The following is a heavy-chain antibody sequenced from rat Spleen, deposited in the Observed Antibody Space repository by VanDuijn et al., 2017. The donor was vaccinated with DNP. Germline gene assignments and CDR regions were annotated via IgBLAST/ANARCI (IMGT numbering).Heavy chain of an antibody. V-gene: IGHV5-22*01. CDR2: ISYEGSTT. J-gene: IGHJ1*01. CDR1: GFTFSDYY. D-gene: IGHD1-9*01. Sequence: EVQLVESGGDLVQPGRSLKVSCAASGFTFSDYYVAWVRQAPKKGLEWVASISYEGSTTYYGDSVKGRFTISRDDAKNTLYLQMDSLRSEDTATYYCATPPYGYNYWYFDFWGPGTMVTVSS. CDR3: ATPPYGYNYWYFDF.